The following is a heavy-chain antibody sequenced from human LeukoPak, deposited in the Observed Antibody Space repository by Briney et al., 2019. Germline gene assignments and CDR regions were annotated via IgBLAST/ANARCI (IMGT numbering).Heavy chain of an antibody. V-gene: IGHV4-59*08. Sequence: SETLSLTCSVSGGSIPGYYWSWIRLSPGKGLDWIGYIDSSGSTNFNPSLKSRVTMSVNKSKNQFSLRLSSVTAADTAVYYCARLQDYFDRTGYLYYFDVWGQGTLVTVSS. CDR1: GGSIPGYY. J-gene: IGHJ4*02. D-gene: IGHD3-22*01. CDR2: IDSSGST. CDR3: ARLQDYFDRTGYLYYFDV.